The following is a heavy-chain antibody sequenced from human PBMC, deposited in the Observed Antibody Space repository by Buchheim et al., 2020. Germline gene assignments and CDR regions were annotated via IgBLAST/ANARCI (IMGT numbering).Heavy chain of an antibody. CDR2: ISTDGSTT. V-gene: IGHV3-74*01. J-gene: IGHJ4*02. Sequence: EVQLVESGGGLVQPGGSLRLSCAASGFTFSSNWMHWVRQAPGKGLVWVSRISTDGSTTYYADSVKGRFTISRDKAKNTLYLQMISLGGEDTALYYCTRGRSGNYGNFDYWGQGAL. CDR1: GFTFSSNW. D-gene: IGHD1-26*01. CDR3: TRGRSGNYGNFDY.